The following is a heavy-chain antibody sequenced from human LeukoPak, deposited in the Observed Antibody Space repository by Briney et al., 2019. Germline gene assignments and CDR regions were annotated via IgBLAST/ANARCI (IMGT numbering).Heavy chain of an antibody. CDR1: GGAISSHY. CDR2: IHYSGST. D-gene: IGHD3/OR15-3a*01. J-gene: IGHJ5*02. CDR3: GRSSDSWTWDRWIHP. Sequence: PAETLSLTCTVSGGAISSHYWSWIRQPPGKGLEWIGYIHYSGSTNYNPSLKSRVTIPVDTSNHQYSQQLRSVTAADTAVYYCGRSSDSWTWDRWIHPWPQEPGVRVPS. V-gene: IGHV4-59*11.